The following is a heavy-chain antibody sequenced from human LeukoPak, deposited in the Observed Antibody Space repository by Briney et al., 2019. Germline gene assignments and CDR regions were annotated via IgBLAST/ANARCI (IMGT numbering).Heavy chain of an antibody. V-gene: IGHV3-53*01. J-gene: IGHJ4*02. CDR1: GFSVSNKY. CDR3: TRGSGWLYFDY. CDR2: IYSGDTT. Sequence: GGSLRLSCAASGFSVSNKYMNWVRQAPGKGLEWVSVIYSGDTTNYADSVKGRFAISRDNSKNTLYLQMNSLGAEDTAVYYCTRGSGWLYFDYGGQGTLVTVSS. D-gene: IGHD6-19*01.